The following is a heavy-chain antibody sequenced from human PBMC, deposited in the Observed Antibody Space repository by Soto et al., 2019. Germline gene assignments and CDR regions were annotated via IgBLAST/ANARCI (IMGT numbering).Heavy chain of an antibody. CDR1: GGFFSGYY. V-gene: IGHV4-34*01. CDR3: ARGQHQPLPPAGTSYMDV. CDR2: INHSGST. J-gene: IGHJ6*03. D-gene: IGHD2-2*01. Sequence: QVQLQQWGAGLLKPSETLSLTCAVYGGFFSGYYWSWIRQPPGKGLEWIGEINHSGSTNYNPSLKSRVTISVDTSKNQFSLKLSSVTAADTAVYYCARGQHQPLPPAGTSYMDVWGKGTTVTVSS.